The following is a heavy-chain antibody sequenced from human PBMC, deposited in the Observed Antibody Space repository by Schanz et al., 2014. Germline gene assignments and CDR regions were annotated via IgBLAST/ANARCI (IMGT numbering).Heavy chain of an antibody. CDR1: GGSLSGYY. CDR3: ARARRITSFRGIVFGY. CDR2: INQSGRA. Sequence: QVQLQQWGAGLLKPSETLSLSCAVYGGSLSGYYWGWVRQPPRKGLEWIGEINQSGRASYNPSLKSRFTISVDTSNNQFSLKMTSVTAADTAVYFCARARRITSFRGIVFGYWGQGSLVTVSS. D-gene: IGHD3-10*01. J-gene: IGHJ4*02. V-gene: IGHV4-34*01.